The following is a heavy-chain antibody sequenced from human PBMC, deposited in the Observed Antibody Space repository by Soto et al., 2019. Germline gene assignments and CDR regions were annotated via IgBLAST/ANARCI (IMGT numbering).Heavy chain of an antibody. CDR1: GDSVSSNSAA. D-gene: IGHD3-9*01. V-gene: IGHV6-1*01. Sequence: SQTLSLTCAISGDSVSSNSAAWNWIRQSPSRGLEWLGRTYYRSKWYNDYAVSVKSRITINPDTSKNQFSLQLSSVTPEDTAVNYCARFDILTGYYTNFDYWGQGTLVTVSS. CDR3: ARFDILTGYYTNFDY. J-gene: IGHJ4*02. CDR2: TYYRSKWYN.